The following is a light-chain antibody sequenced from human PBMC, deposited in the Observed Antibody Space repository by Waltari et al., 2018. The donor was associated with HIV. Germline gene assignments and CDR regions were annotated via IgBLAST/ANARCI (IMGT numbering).Light chain of an antibody. CDR2: DND. J-gene: IGLJ3*02. CDR1: RSNIGNNY. V-gene: IGLV1-51*01. Sequence: QSVLTQPPSASAAPGQTVTISCSGGRSNIGNNYVSWYQQIPGTAPKLLIYDNDKRPSGMPDRFAGSKSGTSATLDITGLQTGDEADYYCGTWDNSVNVVMFGGGTKLTVL. CDR3: GTWDNSVNVVM.